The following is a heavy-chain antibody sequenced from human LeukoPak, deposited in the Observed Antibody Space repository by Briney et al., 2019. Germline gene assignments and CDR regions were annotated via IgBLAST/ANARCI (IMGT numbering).Heavy chain of an antibody. Sequence: SETLSLTCTVFNYSIRGGFFWGWIRQSPGRGLEWIGIIARDGTAYSNPSLKSRLTISVDTSKNQVSLRLTSVTAADTATYYCAKVHSGNYIGYFDLWGRGTVVSVSS. CDR2: IARDGTA. J-gene: IGHJ2*01. D-gene: IGHD1-26*01. CDR1: NYSIRGGFF. V-gene: IGHV4-38-2*02. CDR3: AKVHSGNYIGYFDL.